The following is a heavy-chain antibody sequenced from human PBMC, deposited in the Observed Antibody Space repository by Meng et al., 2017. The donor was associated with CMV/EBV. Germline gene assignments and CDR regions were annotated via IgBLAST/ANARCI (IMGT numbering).Heavy chain of an antibody. Sequence: RLSCAASGFTFSSYWMHWVRQAPGKGLVWVSRINSDGSSTSYADSVKGRFTISRDNSKNTLYLQMNSLRAEDTAVYYCARAMVNDFWSGSIVYYYYGMDVWGQGTTVTVSS. CDR1: GFTFSSYW. CDR3: ARAMVNDFWSGSIVYYYYGMDV. CDR2: INSDGSST. J-gene: IGHJ6*02. D-gene: IGHD3-3*01. V-gene: IGHV3-74*01.